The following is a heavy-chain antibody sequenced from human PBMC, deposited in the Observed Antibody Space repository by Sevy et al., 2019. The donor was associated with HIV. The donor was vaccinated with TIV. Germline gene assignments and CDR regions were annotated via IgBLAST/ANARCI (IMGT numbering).Heavy chain of an antibody. V-gene: IGHV3-7*01. CDR2: MNQDGRDK. CDR3: ARGDGRTIDY. Sequence: GGSLRLSCAASGFKYPNSWMSWVRRAPGRGLEWVANMNQDGRDKYYVDSVKGRFSISRDNAKNSLFLQMNSLRAEDTATFYCARGDGRTIDYWGQGTAVTVSS. D-gene: IGHD2-2*01. J-gene: IGHJ4*02. CDR1: GFKYPNSW.